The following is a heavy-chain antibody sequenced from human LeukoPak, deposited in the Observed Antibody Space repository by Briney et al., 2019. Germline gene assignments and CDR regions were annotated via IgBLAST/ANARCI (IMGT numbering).Heavy chain of an antibody. CDR1: GYTFTDYY. J-gene: IGHJ4*02. V-gene: IGHV1-69*08. Sequence: SVKVSCKASGYTFTDYYMNWVRQAPGQGLEWMGRIIPNLGTTNRAQNFQDRVTLTADKSTNTAYMELTSLTSDDTAVYYCATTNDGGGYQWGDFFDFWGQGTLVTVSS. D-gene: IGHD3-22*01. CDR3: ATTNDGGGYQWGDFFDF. CDR2: IIPNLGTT.